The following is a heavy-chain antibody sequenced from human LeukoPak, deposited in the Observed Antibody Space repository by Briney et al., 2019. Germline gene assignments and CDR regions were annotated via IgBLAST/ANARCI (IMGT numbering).Heavy chain of an antibody. Sequence: VGSLRLSCAASGFTFSNAWMSWVRQAPGKGLEWVGRIKSKTDGGTTDYAAPVKGRFTISRDDSKNTPYLTMNSLKTEDTAVYYCTTQGPYCSSTSCYSTDYWGQGTLVTVSS. D-gene: IGHD2-2*01. V-gene: IGHV3-15*01. CDR3: TTQGPYCSSTSCYSTDY. CDR1: GFTFSNAW. CDR2: IKSKTDGGTT. J-gene: IGHJ4*02.